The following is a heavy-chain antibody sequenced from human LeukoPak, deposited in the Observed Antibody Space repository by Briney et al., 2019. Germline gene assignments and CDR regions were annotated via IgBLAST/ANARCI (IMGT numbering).Heavy chain of an antibody. Sequence: PGGSLRLSCAASGFTFSSYSMNWVRQAPGKGLEWVSYISSSSSTIYYADSVKGRFTISRDNAKNSLYLQMNSLRAEDTAVYYCARALGFYYYGMDVWGQGTTVTVSS. J-gene: IGHJ6*02. CDR3: ARALGFYYYGMDV. CDR2: ISSSSSTI. V-gene: IGHV3-48*04. CDR1: GFTFSSYS.